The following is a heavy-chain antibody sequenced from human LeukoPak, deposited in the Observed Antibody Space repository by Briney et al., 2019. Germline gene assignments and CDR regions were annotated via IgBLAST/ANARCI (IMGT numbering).Heavy chain of an antibody. Sequence: SETLSLTCTVSGDSISGYYWNWIRQPAGMGLEWIGQIYARGSTNYNPSLKSRVTMSVDTSKSQFSLKLSSVTAADTAVYYCARERGSNSDLDYWGQGTLGTVPS. CDR1: GDSISGYY. CDR2: IYARGST. V-gene: IGHV4-4*07. CDR3: ARERGSNSDLDY. J-gene: IGHJ4*02. D-gene: IGHD5-24*01.